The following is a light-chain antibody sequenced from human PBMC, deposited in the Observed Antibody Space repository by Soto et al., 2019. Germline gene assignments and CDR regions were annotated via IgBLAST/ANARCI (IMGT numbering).Light chain of an antibody. V-gene: IGKV3-20*01. Sequence: EIVLTQSPGILSLSPGERATLSCRASQSVSSSSLGWHQQKPGQAPRLLIYGASSRATGIPNKFSGSGSGTDFPLTIRRLEPEDFAVYYFQHYSNSRGTFGHGTKVEIK. CDR1: QSVSSSS. CDR2: GAS. CDR3: QHYSNSRGT. J-gene: IGKJ1*01.